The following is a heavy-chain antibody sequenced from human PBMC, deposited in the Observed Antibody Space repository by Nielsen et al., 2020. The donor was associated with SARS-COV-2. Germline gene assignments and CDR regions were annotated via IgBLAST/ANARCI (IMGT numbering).Heavy chain of an antibody. V-gene: IGHV3-23*01. CDR1: GFMFSTYA. CDR2: IIGSGGST. CDR3: AKAFRSSDWVRAATDF. J-gene: IGHJ4*02. Sequence: GESLKISCAASGFMFSTYAMSWVRQAPGKGLEWVSGIIGSGGSTHYADSVEGRFTISRDNSKNTLYLQMNSLRAEDTAVYYCAKAFRSSDWVRAATDFWGQGTLVTVSS. D-gene: IGHD6-25*01.